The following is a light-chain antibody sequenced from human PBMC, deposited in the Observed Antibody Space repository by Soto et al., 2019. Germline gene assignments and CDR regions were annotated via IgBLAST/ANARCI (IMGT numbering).Light chain of an antibody. CDR1: QSVSSY. CDR3: QQFGSSPRT. CDR2: GAS. Sequence: EIVLTQSPGTLSLSPGERATLSCRASQSVSSYLAWYQQKPGQAPRLLIYGASTMATDIPDRFSGSGSGTDFTLTISRLEPEDFAVYYCQQFGSSPRTFGQGTKVDI. J-gene: IGKJ1*01. V-gene: IGKV3-20*01.